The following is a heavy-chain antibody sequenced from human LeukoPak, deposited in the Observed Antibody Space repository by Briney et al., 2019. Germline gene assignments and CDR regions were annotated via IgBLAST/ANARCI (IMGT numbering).Heavy chain of an antibody. D-gene: IGHD6-13*01. Sequence: GGSLRLSCAASGFTFSTYAMSWVRQAPGKGLEWVSAIGGSGGSTYYADSVKGRFTISRDNSKNTLYLQMNTLRADDTAVYYCAKDHGSSDWYYFDYWGQGTLVTVSS. CDR2: IGGSGGST. V-gene: IGHV3-23*01. CDR3: AKDHGSSDWYYFDY. CDR1: GFTFSTYA. J-gene: IGHJ4*02.